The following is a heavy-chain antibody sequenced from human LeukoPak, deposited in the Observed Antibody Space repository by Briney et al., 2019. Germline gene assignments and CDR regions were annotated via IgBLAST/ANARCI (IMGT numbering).Heavy chain of an antibody. Sequence: ASVKVSCKASAYTFSSNDISSNDISWVRQAPGQGLEWMGWISAYNGNTNYAQKLQGRVTMTTDTSTSTAYMELRSLRSDDTAVYYCAREGSLGYYYDSSGYGMDVWGQGTTVTVSS. CDR2: ISAYNGNT. CDR1: AYTFSSND. D-gene: IGHD3-22*01. CDR3: AREGSLGYYYDSSGYGMDV. V-gene: IGHV1-18*01. J-gene: IGHJ6*02.